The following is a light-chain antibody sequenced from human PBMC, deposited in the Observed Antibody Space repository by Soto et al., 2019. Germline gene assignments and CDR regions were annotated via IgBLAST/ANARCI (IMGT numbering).Light chain of an antibody. CDR2: EVN. J-gene: IGLJ2*01. Sequence: QSVLTQPPSASGSPGQSVTISCTGSSSDVGGYNYVSRYQHHPGKAHKLMIYEVNKRPSGVPDRFSGSKSGNTASLTVSGLQPEDEADYYCSSYAGSNRLVFGGGTKLTV. CDR3: SSYAGSNRLV. CDR1: SSDVGGYNY. V-gene: IGLV2-8*01.